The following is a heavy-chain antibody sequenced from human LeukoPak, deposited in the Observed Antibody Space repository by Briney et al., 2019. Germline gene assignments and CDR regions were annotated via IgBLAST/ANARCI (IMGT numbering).Heavy chain of an antibody. CDR1: GGSISSSSYY. CDR2: IYSSGST. J-gene: IGHJ6*03. CDR3: ARGRTGYHLLPTKKDYSYYYMDV. V-gene: IGHV4-39*07. Sequence: SETLSLTCTVSGGSISSSSYYWGWIRQPPGKGLEWIGSIYSSGSTYSNPSLKSRVTISVDTSKNQFSLKLSSVTAADTAVYYCARGRTGYHLLPTKKDYSYYYMDVWDKGTTVTVSS. D-gene: IGHD2-2*01.